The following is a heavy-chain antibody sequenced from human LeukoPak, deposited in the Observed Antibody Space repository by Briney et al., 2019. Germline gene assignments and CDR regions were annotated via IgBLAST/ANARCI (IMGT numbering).Heavy chain of an antibody. D-gene: IGHD1-1*01. Sequence: SGGSLRLSCAASGFTFSSYSMNWVRQAPGKGLEWVSSISSSSSNIYYADSVKGRFTISRDNAKNSLYLQMNSLRVEDTAVYYCARCTTGRTFGSLREIKRSREIDYWGQGTLVTVSS. V-gene: IGHV3-21*01. CDR3: ARCTTGRTFGSLREIKRSREIDY. CDR1: GFTFSSYS. J-gene: IGHJ4*02. CDR2: ISSSSSNI.